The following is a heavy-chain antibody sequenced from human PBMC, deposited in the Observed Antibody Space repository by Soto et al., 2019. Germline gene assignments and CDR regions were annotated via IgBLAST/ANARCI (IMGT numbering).Heavy chain of an antibody. D-gene: IGHD3-3*01. V-gene: IGHV3-23*01. CDR3: TKLRDYDVWSGYYTGDTSFDP. J-gene: IGHJ5*02. Sequence: GGSLRLSCAASGFTLSSYAMSWVRQAPGKGLEWVSAISGNGGTYSADSVKGRFAISRDNSKNTLYLQMNSLRVEDTAVYYCTKLRDYDVWSGYYTGDTSFDPWVQGTLVTVSS. CDR2: ISGNGGT. CDR1: GFTLSSYA.